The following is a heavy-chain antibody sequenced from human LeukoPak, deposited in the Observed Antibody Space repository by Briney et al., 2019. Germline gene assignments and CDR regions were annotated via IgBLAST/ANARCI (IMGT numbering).Heavy chain of an antibody. D-gene: IGHD6-19*01. CDR2: IYYSGST. Sequence: SETLSLTCTVSGGSISSGGYYWGWIRQPPGKGLEWIGSIYYSGSTYYNPSLKSRVTISVDTSKNQFSLKLSSVTAADTAVYYCARHSSGWYYFDYWGQGTLVTVSS. CDR3: ARHSSGWYYFDY. CDR1: GGSISSGGYY. V-gene: IGHV4-39*01. J-gene: IGHJ4*02.